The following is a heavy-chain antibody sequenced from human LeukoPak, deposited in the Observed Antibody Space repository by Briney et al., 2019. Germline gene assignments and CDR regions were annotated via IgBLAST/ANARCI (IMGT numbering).Heavy chain of an antibody. CDR1: GFTVSSNY. V-gene: IGHV3-53*01. D-gene: IGHD2-8*02. J-gene: IGHJ3*02. CDR2: IYSGGST. CDR3: ARAPGTGHDGLDI. Sequence: PGGSLRLSCAASGFTVSSNYMSWVRQAPGKGLEWVSAIYSGGSTYYADSVKGRFTISRDNSKNTLYLQMNSLRAEDTAVYYCARAPGTGHDGLDIWGQGTTVTVSS.